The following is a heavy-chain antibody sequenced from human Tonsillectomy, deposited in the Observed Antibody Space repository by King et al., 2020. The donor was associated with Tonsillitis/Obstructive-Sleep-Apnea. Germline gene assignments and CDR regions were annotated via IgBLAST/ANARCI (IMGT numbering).Heavy chain of an antibody. J-gene: IGHJ6*02. CDR3: ATSLSYSSSSAYVYYGWDV. V-gene: IGHV4-39*01. CDR2: IYYTGSS. Sequence: LQLQESGPGLVKPSETLSLTCTVSGDSISRTTYYWGWIRQPPGKGLEWIGSIYYTGSSYHNPSLKSRLTISVDTSKNQFSLKVNSVPGADTAVYYCATSLSYSSSSAYVYYGWDVWGQGTAVTVSS. D-gene: IGHD6-6*01. CDR1: GDSISRTTYY.